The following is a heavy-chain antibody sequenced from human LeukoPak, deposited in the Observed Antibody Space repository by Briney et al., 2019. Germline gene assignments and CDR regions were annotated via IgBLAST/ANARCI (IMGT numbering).Heavy chain of an antibody. CDR3: AKDRDSSGYYLPHYFDY. Sequence: GGSLRLSCAASGFTFSSYSMNWVRQAPGKGLEWVSAISGSGGSTYYADSVKGRFTISRDNSKNTLYLQMNSLRAEDTAVYYCAKDRDSSGYYLPHYFDYWGQGTLVTVSS. D-gene: IGHD3-22*01. CDR1: GFTFSSYS. V-gene: IGHV3-23*01. CDR2: ISGSGGST. J-gene: IGHJ4*02.